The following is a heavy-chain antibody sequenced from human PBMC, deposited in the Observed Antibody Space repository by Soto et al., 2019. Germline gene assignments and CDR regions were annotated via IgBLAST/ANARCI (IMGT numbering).Heavy chain of an antibody. J-gene: IGHJ3*02. Sequence: GGSLRLSCAASGFTFINAWMSWVRQAPGKGPEWVGRIKSKTDGGTTDYAAPVKGRFTISRDDSKNTLYLQMNSLKTEDTAVYYCTTERFYYYDSSGYYPPTDAFDIWGQGTMVTVSS. CDR3: TTERFYYYDSSGYYPPTDAFDI. D-gene: IGHD3-22*01. V-gene: IGHV3-15*01. CDR2: IKSKTDGGTT. CDR1: GFTFINAW.